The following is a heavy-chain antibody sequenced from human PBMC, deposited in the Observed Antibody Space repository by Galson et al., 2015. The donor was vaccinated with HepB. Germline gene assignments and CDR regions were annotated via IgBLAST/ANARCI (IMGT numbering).Heavy chain of an antibody. J-gene: IGHJ4*02. CDR1: GFSFSNYG. Sequence: SLRLSCAASGFSFSNYGMYWVRQAPGKGLGWLGVISNDGNNKFYADSVKDRFTLSRDNSKNTLYLQMNSLRAEDTAAYYCTELAMSQNFDSWGQGALVTVSS. CDR2: ISNDGNNK. CDR3: TELAMSQNFDS. V-gene: IGHV3-30*03. D-gene: IGHD5-18*01.